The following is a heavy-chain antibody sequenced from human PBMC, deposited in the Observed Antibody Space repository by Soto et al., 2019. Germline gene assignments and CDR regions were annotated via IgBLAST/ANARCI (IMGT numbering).Heavy chain of an antibody. CDR1: GGSISSRGHY. D-gene: IGHD3-22*01. CDR3: ARGYSNGYLGNWLEP. Sequence: SETLSLTCTVSGGSISSRGHYWSWIRQHPVKGLEWVGHIYYSGTTSYTPSLKSRVTISTDTSQNHFSLNLTSVTAADTAVYYCARGYSNGYLGNWLEPWGQGTLVT. V-gene: IGHV4-31*03. CDR2: IYYSGTT. J-gene: IGHJ5*02.